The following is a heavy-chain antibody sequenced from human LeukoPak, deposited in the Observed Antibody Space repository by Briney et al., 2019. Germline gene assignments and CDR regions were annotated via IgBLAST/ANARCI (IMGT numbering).Heavy chain of an antibody. CDR2: ISYDGSNK. CDR3: ARSADYLHDAFDI. D-gene: IGHD4-11*01. CDR1: GFTFSSYG. Sequence: PGGSLRLSCAASGFTFSSYGMHWVRQAPGKGLEWVAVISYDGSNKYYADSVKGRFTISRDNSKNTLYLQMNSLRAEDTAVYYCARSADYLHDAFDIWGQGTMVTVSS. J-gene: IGHJ3*02. V-gene: IGHV3-30*03.